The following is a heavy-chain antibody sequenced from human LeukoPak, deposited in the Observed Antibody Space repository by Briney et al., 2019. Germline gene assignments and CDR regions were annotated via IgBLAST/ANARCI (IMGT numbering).Heavy chain of an antibody. V-gene: IGHV4-30-4*01. CDR2: IDYSGNT. Sequence: PSETLSLTCTVSGNSIGSVDYYWSWIRQPPGKGLEWIGSIDYSGNTCYIPSLQSRIAISLDASKNHFSLKVISMTAADTAVYFCARGAYGSTTYYGVPGGLIWFDPWGQGTLVTVSS. J-gene: IGHJ5*02. D-gene: IGHD3-10*01. CDR3: ARGAYGSTTYYGVPGGLIWFDP. CDR1: GNSIGSVDYY.